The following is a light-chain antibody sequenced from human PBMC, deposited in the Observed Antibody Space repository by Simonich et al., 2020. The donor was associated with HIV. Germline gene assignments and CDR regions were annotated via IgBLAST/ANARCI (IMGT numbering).Light chain of an antibody. CDR2: LGS. CDR1: QSLLLSNGYNY. J-gene: IGKJ1*01. CDR3: MQALQTPRT. Sequence: DIVMTQSPLSLPVTPGEPASISCRSSQSLLLSNGYNYLDWYLQKPGQSPQLLIYLGSNRASGVPDRFSGSGSGTDFTLKISRVEAEDVGVYYCMQALQTPRTFGQGTKVEI. V-gene: IGKV2-28*01.